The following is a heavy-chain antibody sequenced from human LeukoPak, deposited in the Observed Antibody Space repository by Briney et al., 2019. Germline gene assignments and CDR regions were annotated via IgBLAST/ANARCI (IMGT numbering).Heavy chain of an antibody. CDR1: GDRVSSNRVS. V-gene: IGHV6-1*01. CDR3: ARRLTQYDCFDP. J-gene: IGHJ5*02. CDR2: TYYRSTWYN. D-gene: IGHD2-2*01. Sequence: SQTLSVTCAISGDRVSSNRVSWNWITQSPSRGLEWLSRTYYRSTWYNDYAVSVRGRITVNPDTSKNQFSLHLNSVTPEDTAVYYCARRLTQYDCFDPWGQGILVTVSS.